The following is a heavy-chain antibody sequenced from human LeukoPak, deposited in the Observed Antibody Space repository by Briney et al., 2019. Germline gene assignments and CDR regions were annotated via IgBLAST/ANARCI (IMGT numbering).Heavy chain of an antibody. CDR3: AEGDGHYYYGMDV. CDR1: GFTFDDYA. J-gene: IGHJ6*04. V-gene: IGHV3-43D*04. CDR2: ISWDGGST. D-gene: IGHD5-24*01. Sequence: PGGSLRLSCAASGFTFDDYAMHWVRQAPGKGLEWVSLISWDGGSTYYADSVKGRFTISRDNSKNSLYLQMNSLRAEDTALYYCAEGDGHYYYGMDVWGKGTTVTVSS.